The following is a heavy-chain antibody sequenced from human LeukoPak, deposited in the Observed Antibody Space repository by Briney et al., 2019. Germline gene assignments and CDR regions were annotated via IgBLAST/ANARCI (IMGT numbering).Heavy chain of an antibody. V-gene: IGHV1-24*01. CDR3: ATLGRFGDWLVDV. CDR1: GYTLTELS. CDR2: FDPEDGET. J-gene: IGHJ6*02. Sequence: GASVKVSCKVSGYTLTELSMHWVRQAPGKGLEWMGGFDPEDGETIYAQRFQGRVTMTEDTSTDTAYMELSSLRSEDTAVYYCATLGRFGDWLVDVWGQGTTVTVSS. D-gene: IGHD3-10*01.